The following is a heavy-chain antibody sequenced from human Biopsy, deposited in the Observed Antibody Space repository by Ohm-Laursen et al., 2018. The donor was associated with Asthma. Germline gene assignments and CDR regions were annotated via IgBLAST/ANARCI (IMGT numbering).Heavy chain of an antibody. CDR3: ARDAPTGGYIDY. V-gene: IGHV3-33*08. D-gene: IGHD7-27*01. CDR1: GFTFSIYD. CDR2: ISYDGTNK. Sequence: SLRLSCSASGFTFSIYDIHWVRQAPGKGLEWVAVISYDGTNKDYADSVKGRFTFSRDNSQNTLSLEMNSLRAEDTAVYYCARDAPTGGYIDYWGLGTLVTVSS. J-gene: IGHJ4*02.